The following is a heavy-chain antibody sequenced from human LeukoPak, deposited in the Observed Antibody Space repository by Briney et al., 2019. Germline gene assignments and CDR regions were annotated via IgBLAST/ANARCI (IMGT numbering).Heavy chain of an antibody. CDR1: GFTFSSYW. Sequence: GGSLRLSCAASGFTFSSYWMSWVRQAPGKGLEWVANIKQDGSEIYYVDSVKGRFTISRDNAKNSLYLQMKSLRVEDTAVYYCARAPGDPPNYWGQGTLVTVSA. V-gene: IGHV3-7*03. CDR2: IKQDGSEI. J-gene: IGHJ4*02. CDR3: ARAPGDPPNY.